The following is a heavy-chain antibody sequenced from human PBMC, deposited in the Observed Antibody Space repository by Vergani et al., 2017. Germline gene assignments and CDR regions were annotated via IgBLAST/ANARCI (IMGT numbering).Heavy chain of an antibody. D-gene: IGHD2-2*01. J-gene: IGHJ6*02. CDR2: IIPIFGTA. CDR3: ARDRQGRYCSSTSCYRYYYYGMDV. CDR1: GGTFSSYA. Sequence: QVQLVQSGAEVKKPGSSVKVSCKASGGTFSSYAISWVRQAPGQGLEWMGRIIPIFGTANYAQKFQGSVTITADESTSTAYMELSSLRSEDTAVYYCARDRQGRYCSSTSCYRYYYYGMDVWGQGTTVTVSS. V-gene: IGHV1-69*18.